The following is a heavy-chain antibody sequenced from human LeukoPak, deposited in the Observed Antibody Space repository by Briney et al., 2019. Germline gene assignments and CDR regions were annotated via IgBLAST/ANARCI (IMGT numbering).Heavy chain of an antibody. CDR2: ISDSGHST. CDR1: GFTFTNYD. Sequence: GGSLRLSCAATGFTFTNYDMSWVRQAPGKGLEWISTISDSGHSTSYADSVKGRFTISRDNSKNTLYLQMNSLRAEDTALYYCATGEFYFDFWGQGTLVTVSS. V-gene: IGHV3-23*01. CDR3: ATGEFYFDF. D-gene: IGHD3-16*01. J-gene: IGHJ4*02.